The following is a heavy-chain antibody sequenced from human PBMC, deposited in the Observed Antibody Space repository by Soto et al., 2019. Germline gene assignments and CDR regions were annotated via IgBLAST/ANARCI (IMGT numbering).Heavy chain of an antibody. V-gene: IGHV1-58*01. CDR2: IVVGNGNT. CDR3: AAKGQIHQCNSRGPGVSDS. CDR1: EFTFTNSA. J-gene: IGHJ4*03. D-gene: IGHD3-10*01. Sequence: SVKVSCKASEFTFTNSAVQWVRQARGQRLEGIGWIVVGNGNTNYAQKFQERVTVTRDMSTSTVYMELSSLRSEHTAVYYCAAKGQIHQCNSRGPGVSDSWGQGTLVTVSS.